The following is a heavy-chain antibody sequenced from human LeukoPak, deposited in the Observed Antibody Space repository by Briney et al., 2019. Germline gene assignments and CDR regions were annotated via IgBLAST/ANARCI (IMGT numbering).Heavy chain of an antibody. D-gene: IGHD3-16*01. J-gene: IGHJ6*02. V-gene: IGHV3-23*01. CDR3: AKILGKFITSYYYGVDV. CDR2: ISISGDRT. CDR1: GFTFSSYA. Sequence: GGSLRLSCVASGFTFSSYATTWLRQAPGKGPEGVSSISISGDRTYYADSVKGRFTISRDNSKNTLSLQMNSLRAEDTAVYYCAKILGKFITSYYYGVDVWGQGTTVTVSS.